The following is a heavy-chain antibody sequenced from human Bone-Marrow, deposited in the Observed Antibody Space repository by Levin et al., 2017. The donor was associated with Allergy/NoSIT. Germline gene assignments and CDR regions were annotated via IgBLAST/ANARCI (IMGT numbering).Heavy chain of an antibody. V-gene: IGHV4-59*12. J-gene: IGHJ5*02. CDR1: GDSISNYY. CDR2: IDHSGST. D-gene: IGHD6-19*01. CDR3: AREGTSSGSYRSRFDP. Sequence: SETLSLTCTVSGDSISNYYWSWLRQPPGKGLEWIGYIDHSGSTNYNPSLKSRVLLSVDTSKNQFSLKLSSVTAADTAVYYCAREGTSSGSYRSRFDPWGQGTLVTVSS.